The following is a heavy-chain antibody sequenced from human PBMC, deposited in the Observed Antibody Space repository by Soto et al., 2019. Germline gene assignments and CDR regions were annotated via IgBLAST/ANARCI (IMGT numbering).Heavy chain of an antibody. J-gene: IGHJ6*02. CDR2: IHHSGTT. Sequence: QVQLQESGPGLVQPSGTLSLTCAVSGGSITSHSWWSWVRQPPGKGLEWIGEIHHSGTTNYNPSLTSRATISVDKSQNQLSLKLNSVTAADTAMFYCASQAFHTMGVWGRGTTVTVSS. V-gene: IGHV4-4*02. CDR3: ASQAFHTMGV. CDR1: GGSITSHSW.